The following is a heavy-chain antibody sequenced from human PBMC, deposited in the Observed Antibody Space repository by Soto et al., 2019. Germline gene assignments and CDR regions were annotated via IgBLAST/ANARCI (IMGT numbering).Heavy chain of an antibody. D-gene: IGHD3-22*01. V-gene: IGHV3-23*01. J-gene: IGHJ4*02. CDR1: GFTFSSYA. CDR3: AKAGYDSSGYYYEGAY. CDR2: ISGSGGST. Sequence: VQLLESGGGLVQPGGSLRLSCAASGFTFSSYAMSWVRQAPGKGLEWVSAISGSGGSTYYADSVKGRFTISRDNSKSTLYLQMNSLRAEDTAVYYCAKAGYDSSGYYYEGAYWGQGTLVTVSS.